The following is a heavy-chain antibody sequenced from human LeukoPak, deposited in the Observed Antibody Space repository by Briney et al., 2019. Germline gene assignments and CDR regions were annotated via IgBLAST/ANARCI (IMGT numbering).Heavy chain of an antibody. D-gene: IGHD6-19*01. CDR2: ISGSGGST. J-gene: IGHJ3*02. CDR3: AKSLIYSSGWYWEGAFDI. Sequence: GGSLRLSCAASGFTFSSYAMSWVRQAPGKGLEWVSAISGSGGSTYYADSVKGRFTISRDNSKNTLYLQMNSLRAEDTAVYYCAKSLIYSSGWYWEGAFDIWGQGTMVTVSS. CDR1: GFTFSSYA. V-gene: IGHV3-23*01.